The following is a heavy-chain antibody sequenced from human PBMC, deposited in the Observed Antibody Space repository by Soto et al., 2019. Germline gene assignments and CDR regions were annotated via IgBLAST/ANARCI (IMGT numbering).Heavy chain of an antibody. CDR2: ISGSGGST. CDR3: TRRARPVSAFLRNRSPDL. Sequence: GKGLEWVSAISGSGGSTYYADSVKGRFTISRDNSKNTLYLQMNSLRALFSQAEDGTRRARPVSAFLRNRSPDL. V-gene: IGHV3-23*01. J-gene: IGHJ2*01. D-gene: IGHD1-1*01.